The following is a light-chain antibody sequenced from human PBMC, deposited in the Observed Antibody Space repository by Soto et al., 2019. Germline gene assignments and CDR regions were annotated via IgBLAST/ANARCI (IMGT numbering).Light chain of an antibody. J-gene: IGKJ2*01. CDR2: GAS. Sequence: EIVLTQSPGSLSLSPGERATLSSRASQSVSSSYLAWYQHKPGQAPRLLIYGASSRATGIPDRFSGSGSGTDFTLTISRLEPEDFAVYYCQQYGSSPHTFGQGTKLEIK. CDR1: QSVSSSY. V-gene: IGKV3-20*01. CDR3: QQYGSSPHT.